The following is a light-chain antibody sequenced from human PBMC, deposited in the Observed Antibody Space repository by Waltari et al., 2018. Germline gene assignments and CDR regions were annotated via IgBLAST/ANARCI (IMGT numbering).Light chain of an antibody. Sequence: EIVLTQSPATLSLSPGERATLSCRASQSVGRFLAWYQQKPGQAPRPLFFDTSNRATDIPARVRGRGAGTDFTLTISSREPEDFAVYYCQQRSNWPITFGQGTRLEIK. V-gene: IGKV3-11*01. CDR1: QSVGRF. CDR3: QQRSNWPIT. CDR2: DTS. J-gene: IGKJ5*01.